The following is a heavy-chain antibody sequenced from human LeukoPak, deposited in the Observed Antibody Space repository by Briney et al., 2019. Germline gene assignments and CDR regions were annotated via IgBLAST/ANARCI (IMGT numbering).Heavy chain of an antibody. J-gene: IGHJ4*02. V-gene: IGHV4-39*01. CDR2: IYYSGST. CDR3: ARPVDSYFDY. D-gene: IGHD3/OR15-3a*01. CDR1: GGSISSSSYY. Sequence: SETLSLTCTVSGGSISSSSYYWGWIRQPPGKELEWIGSIYYSGSTYYNPSLKSRVTISVDTSKNQFSLKLSSVTAADTAVYYCARPVDSYFDYWGQGTLVTVSS.